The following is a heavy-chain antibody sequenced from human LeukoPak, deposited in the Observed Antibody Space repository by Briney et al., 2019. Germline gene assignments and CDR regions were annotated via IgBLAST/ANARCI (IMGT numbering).Heavy chain of an antibody. Sequence: PGGSLRLSCAASGFTFSSYSMNWVRQAPGKGLEWVSSISSSSSYIYYADSVKGRFTISRGNAKNSLYLQMNSLRAEDTAVYYCARVPGYCSSPNCYYFDYWGQGTLVTVSS. CDR2: ISSSSSYI. CDR3: ARVPGYCSSPNCYYFDY. J-gene: IGHJ4*02. V-gene: IGHV3-21*01. D-gene: IGHD2-2*01. CDR1: GFTFSSYS.